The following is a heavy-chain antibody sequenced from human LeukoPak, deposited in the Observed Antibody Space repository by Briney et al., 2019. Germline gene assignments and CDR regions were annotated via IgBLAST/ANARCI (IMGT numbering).Heavy chain of an antibody. Sequence: GGSLRLSCAASGFTFSRYGMHWVRQAPGKGLEWVAFIRFDRSNKYYADSVKGRFTISRDNSKSTLYIQMNSLRAEDTAVYYCARVGSGSYLNYWGQGTLVTVSS. J-gene: IGHJ4*02. CDR3: ARVGSGSYLNY. V-gene: IGHV3-30*02. D-gene: IGHD3-10*01. CDR1: GFTFSRYG. CDR2: IRFDRSNK.